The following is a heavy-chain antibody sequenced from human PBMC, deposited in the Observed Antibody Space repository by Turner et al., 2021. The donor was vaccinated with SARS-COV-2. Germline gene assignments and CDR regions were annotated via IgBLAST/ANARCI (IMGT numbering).Heavy chain of an antibody. Sequence: QVQLVQSGAEVKKPGASVKVSCKASGYTFTGYYMHWVRQAPGQGLERMGWINPNSGGTNYAQKFQGRVTMTRDTSISTAYMELSRLRSDDTAVYYCARGRRGGSSWYNLDYWGQGTLVTVSS. CDR2: INPNSGGT. CDR3: ARGRRGGSSWYNLDY. V-gene: IGHV1-2*02. D-gene: IGHD6-13*01. J-gene: IGHJ4*02. CDR1: GYTFTGYY.